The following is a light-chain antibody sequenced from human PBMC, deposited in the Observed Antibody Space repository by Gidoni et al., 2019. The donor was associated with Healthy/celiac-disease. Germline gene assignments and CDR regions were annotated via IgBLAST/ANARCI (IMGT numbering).Light chain of an antibody. V-gene: IGKV3-15*01. CDR3: QQYNNWPTWT. CDR2: GAS. J-gene: IGKJ1*01. CDR1: QSVSSN. Sequence: EIVLTQSLPTMSVSPGERATLSCRASQSVSSNLAWYQQKPGQAPRLLIYGASTRAIGIPARFSGSGSGAEFSLTISSLQSEDFAVYYCQQYNNWPTWTFGQGTKVEIK.